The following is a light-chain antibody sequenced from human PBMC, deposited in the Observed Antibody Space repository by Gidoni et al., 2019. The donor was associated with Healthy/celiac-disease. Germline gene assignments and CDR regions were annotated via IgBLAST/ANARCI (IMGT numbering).Light chain of an antibody. CDR2: SNN. CDR1: SSNIGSNT. CDR3: AAWDDSLNGYV. J-gene: IGLJ1*01. Sequence: QSVLTQPPSSSETPGQGVTISCSGSSSNIGSNTVHWYQQVPGTAPKPLIFSNNPRPSGVPDRFSGSKSGTSASLAISGLQSEDEADYYCAAWDDSLNGYVFGTGTKVTAL. V-gene: IGLV1-44*01.